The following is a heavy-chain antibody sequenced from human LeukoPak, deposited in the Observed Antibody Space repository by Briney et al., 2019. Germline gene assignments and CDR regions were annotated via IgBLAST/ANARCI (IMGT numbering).Heavy chain of an antibody. Sequence: GGSVRLSCAASGFTFSSYAMSWVRQAPGRGLEWVSAISGSGGSTYYADSVKGRFTISRDNSKNTVFLQMNSLRAEDTAVYYCAKWGDYDVLTGYYVSDYWGQGTLVTVSS. J-gene: IGHJ4*02. V-gene: IGHV3-23*01. CDR1: GFTFSSYA. D-gene: IGHD3-9*01. CDR2: ISGSGGST. CDR3: AKWGDYDVLTGYYVSDY.